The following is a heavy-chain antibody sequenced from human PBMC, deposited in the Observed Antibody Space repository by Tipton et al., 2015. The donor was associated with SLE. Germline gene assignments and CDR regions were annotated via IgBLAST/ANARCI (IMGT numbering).Heavy chain of an antibody. D-gene: IGHD6-19*01. CDR2: IDYSGST. Sequence: TLSLTCTVSGGSISSYYWSWIRQPPGKGLEWIGYIDYSGSTNYNPSLKSRVTISVDTSKNQFSLMLSSVTAADTAVYYCARQGAVAGFDYWGQGTLVTVSS. V-gene: IGHV4-59*01. J-gene: IGHJ4*02. CDR1: GGSISSYY. CDR3: ARQGAVAGFDY.